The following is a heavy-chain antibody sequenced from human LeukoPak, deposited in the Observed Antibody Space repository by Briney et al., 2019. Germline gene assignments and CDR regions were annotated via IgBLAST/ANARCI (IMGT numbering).Heavy chain of an antibody. J-gene: IGHJ3*02. CDR2: IYYSGST. V-gene: IGHV4-59*01. D-gene: IGHD3-22*01. CDR3: ARDQKVYYDSPRI. CDR1: GGSISSYY. Sequence: SETLSLTCTVSGGSISSYYWSWIRQPPGKGLEWIGYIYYSGSTNYNPSLKSRVTISVDTSKNQFSLKLSSVTAADTAVYYCARDQKVYYDSPRIWGQGTMVTVSS.